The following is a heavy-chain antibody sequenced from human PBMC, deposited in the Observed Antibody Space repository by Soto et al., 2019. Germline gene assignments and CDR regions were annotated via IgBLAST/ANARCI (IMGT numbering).Heavy chain of an antibody. CDR2: ILPIFGTT. D-gene: IGHD7-27*01. V-gene: IGHV1-69*01. Sequence: QVQLVQSGAEVKKPGSSVKVSCKASGGTFNTYNINWVRQAPGQGLEWMGGILPIFGTTNYAQRLQGRVTITADDSTSTAYMELSRLRSADTAVYYCARYETGDSYYYYDGMDVWGQGTTVTVTS. CDR1: GGTFNTYN. J-gene: IGHJ6*02. CDR3: ARYETGDSYYYYDGMDV.